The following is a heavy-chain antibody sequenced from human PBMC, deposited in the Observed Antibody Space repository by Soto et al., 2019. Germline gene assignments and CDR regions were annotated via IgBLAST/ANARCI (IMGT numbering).Heavy chain of an antibody. CDR2: IIPIFGTA. V-gene: IGHV1-69*13. D-gene: IGHD2-15*01. Sequence: GASVKVSCKASGGTFSSYAISWVRQAPGQGLEWMGGIIPIFGTANYAQKFQGRVTITADESTSTAYMELSSLRSEDTAVYYCARDSRGLRYCSGGSCWEDWFDPWGQGTLVTVSS. J-gene: IGHJ5*02. CDR1: GGTFSSYA. CDR3: ARDSRGLRYCSGGSCWEDWFDP.